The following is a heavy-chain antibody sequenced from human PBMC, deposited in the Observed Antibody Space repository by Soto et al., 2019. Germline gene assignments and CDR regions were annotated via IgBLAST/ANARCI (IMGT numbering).Heavy chain of an antibody. CDR2: ISNDGGNQ. Sequence: QVQLVESGGGVVQPGRSLRLSCAASGFTFSTYAMYWVRQSPGKGLEWVAVISNDGGNQNYGDSVKGRFTISRDNSKDTLYLQMDSLRPEDTAVYYCAGDGPIPAAGNNWFDPWGQGTLVTVSS. J-gene: IGHJ5*02. CDR1: GFTFSTYA. CDR3: AGDGPIPAAGNNWFDP. V-gene: IGHV3-30-3*01. D-gene: IGHD6-13*01.